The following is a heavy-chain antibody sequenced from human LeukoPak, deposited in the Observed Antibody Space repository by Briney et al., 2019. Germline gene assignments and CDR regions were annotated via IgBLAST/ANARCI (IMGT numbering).Heavy chain of an antibody. CDR1: GYTLIEYG. CDR2: ISAYNGNT. CDR3: ARVVMWQQLGDYCYGMDV. Sequence: ASVKVSCKTSGYTLIEYGISGVRQAPGQGLEWMGWISAYNGNTNYAQKLQGRVTMTTDTSTSTAYMELRSLRSDHTGVYYCARVVMWQQLGDYCYGMDVWGQGTTVTVSS. J-gene: IGHJ6*02. V-gene: IGHV1-18*01. D-gene: IGHD4-11*01.